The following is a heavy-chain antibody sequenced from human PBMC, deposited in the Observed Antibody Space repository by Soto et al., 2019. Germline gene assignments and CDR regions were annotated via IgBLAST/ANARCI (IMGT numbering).Heavy chain of an antibody. CDR3: ERVLSGSSLFDY. V-gene: IGHV4-59*01. CDR2: ISYSGST. CDR1: GGSIISDY. Sequence: SETLSLTCTVSGGSIISDYWSWIRQPPGKGLEWIGYISYSGSTNYNPSLKSLVTISVDTSKNQFSLKLSSVTAADTAVYYCERVLSGSSLFDYWGQGTLVTVSA. D-gene: IGHD1-26*01. J-gene: IGHJ4*02.